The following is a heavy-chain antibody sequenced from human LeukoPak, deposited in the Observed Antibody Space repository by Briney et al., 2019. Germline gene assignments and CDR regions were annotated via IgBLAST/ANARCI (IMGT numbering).Heavy chain of an antibody. CDR3: ARGYGPGY. J-gene: IGHJ4*02. CDR2: IDHRGNT. V-gene: IGHV4-4*02. D-gene: IGHD4-17*01. CDR1: GDSISSTNW. Sequence: GTLSLTCAVSGDSISSTNWWNWVRQPPGKGLEWIEEIDHRGNTNYNPSLKSRVSISADRSKNQFSLKLTSVTAADTAVYYCARGYGPGYWGQGILVTVSA.